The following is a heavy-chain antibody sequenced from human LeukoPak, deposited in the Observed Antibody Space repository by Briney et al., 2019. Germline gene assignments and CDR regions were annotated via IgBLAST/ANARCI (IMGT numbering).Heavy chain of an antibody. D-gene: IGHD3-22*01. CDR2: ISAYNGNT. CDR3: ARGNTYYYDSSGYYYDY. CDR1: GYTFTSYD. J-gene: IGHJ4*02. Sequence: ASVKVSCKASGYTFTSYDINWVRQATGQGLEWMGWISAYNGNTNYAQKLQGRVTMTTDTSTSTAYMELRSLRSDDTAVYYCARGNTYYYDSSGYYYDYWGQGTLVTVSS. V-gene: IGHV1-18*01.